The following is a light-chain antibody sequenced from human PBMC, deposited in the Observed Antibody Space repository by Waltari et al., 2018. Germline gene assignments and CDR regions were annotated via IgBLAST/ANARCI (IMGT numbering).Light chain of an antibody. Sequence: EIVLTQSPATLSLSPGERATLSCRASQSVTTYLAWYQLKPGQAPRLLIYDASNRATGVPARFSDSGSGADFTLTISSLEPEDFAVYYCQQRSRWPTFGGGTKVEIK. CDR2: DAS. CDR3: QQRSRWPT. J-gene: IGKJ4*01. CDR1: QSVTTY. V-gene: IGKV3-11*01.